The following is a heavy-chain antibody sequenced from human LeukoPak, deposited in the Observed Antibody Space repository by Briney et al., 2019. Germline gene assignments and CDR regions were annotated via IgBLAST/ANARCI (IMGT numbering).Heavy chain of an antibody. CDR3: ARAGYCSGGSCSTGWFDP. D-gene: IGHD2-15*01. CDR1: GFTFSSYG. CDR2: IRYDGSNK. Sequence: PGGSLRLSCAASGFTFSSYGMHWVRQAPGKGLEWVAFIRYDGSNKYYADSVKGRFTISRDNSKNTLYLQMNSLRAEDTAVYCCARAGYCSGGSCSTGWFDPWGQGTLVTVSS. J-gene: IGHJ5*02. V-gene: IGHV3-30*02.